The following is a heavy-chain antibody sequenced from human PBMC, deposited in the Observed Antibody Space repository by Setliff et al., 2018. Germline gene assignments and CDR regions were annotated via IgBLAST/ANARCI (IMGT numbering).Heavy chain of an antibody. CDR3: AHRRGDYYDSSGYYYDY. Sequence: ESGPTLVNPTQTLSLTCTVSGFSLNTDGVGVGWIRQPPGKALEWLALIYWDDDKRYSPSLKSRLTITKDTSKNQVVLTMTNMDPVDTATYYCAHRRGDYYDSSGYYYDYWGQGTLVTVSS. CDR1: GFSLNTDGVG. V-gene: IGHV2-5*02. J-gene: IGHJ4*02. D-gene: IGHD3-22*01. CDR2: IYWDDDK.